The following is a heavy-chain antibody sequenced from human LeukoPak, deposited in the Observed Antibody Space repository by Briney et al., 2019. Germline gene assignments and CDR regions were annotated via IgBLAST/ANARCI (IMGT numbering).Heavy chain of an antibody. Sequence: PGWSLRLSCAASGFSVSSNHISWVRQAPGKGLEWVSIIYTDGRTFHADSVKGRFTMSRDNSKNTLDLQMNSLRAEDTAVYFCARYRHRYRGSNGDGDAFDIWGQGTKVTVSS. J-gene: IGHJ3*02. V-gene: IGHV3-53*01. CDR2: IYTDGRT. CDR3: ARYRHRYRGSNGDGDAFDI. CDR1: GFSVSSNH. D-gene: IGHD5-12*01.